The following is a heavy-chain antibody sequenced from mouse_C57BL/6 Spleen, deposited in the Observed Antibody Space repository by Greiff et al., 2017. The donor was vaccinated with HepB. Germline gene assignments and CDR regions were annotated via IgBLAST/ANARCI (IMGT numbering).Heavy chain of an antibody. CDR1: GYTFTSYW. CDR3: TNYYGSSVDY. V-gene: IGHV1-5*01. D-gene: IGHD1-1*01. Sequence: EVMLVESGTVLARPGASVKMSCKTSGYTFTSYWMHWVKQRPGQGLEWIGAIYPGNSDTSYNQKFKGKAKLTAVTSASTAFMELSSLTNEDSAVYYCTNYYGSSVDYWGQGTTLTVSS. J-gene: IGHJ2*01. CDR2: IYPGNSDT.